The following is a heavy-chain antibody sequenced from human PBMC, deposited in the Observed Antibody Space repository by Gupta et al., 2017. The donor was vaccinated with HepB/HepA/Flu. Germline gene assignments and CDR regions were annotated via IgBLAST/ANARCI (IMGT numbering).Heavy chain of an antibody. D-gene: IGHD2-15*01. J-gene: IGHJ6*03. Sequence: QVQLQESGPGLVKPSETLSLTCTVSGGSVSSDIYYWSWLRQPPGKGMEWIGYMYYSGSTNYSPSLKSRVTISVDVSKNQFSLNLNSATAADTAVYYCARGVECSGGRCRLNYDYYYMDVWGKGTTVTVSS. V-gene: IGHV4-61*01. CDR3: ARGVECSGGRCRLNYDYYYMDV. CDR2: MYYSGST. CDR1: GGSVSSDIYY.